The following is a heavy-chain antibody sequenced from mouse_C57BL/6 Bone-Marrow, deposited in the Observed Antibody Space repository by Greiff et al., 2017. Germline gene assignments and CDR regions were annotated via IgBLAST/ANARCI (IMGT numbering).Heavy chain of an antibody. J-gene: IGHJ2*01. CDR3: AIGWDYFDY. V-gene: IGHV1-74*01. Sequence: VQLQESGAELVKPGASVKVSCKASGYTFPSYWMPWVNQRPGQGLEWIGRIHPSDSATNYNQKFKGKATLTVDKSSSTAYMQLSSLTSEDSAVYYCAIGWDYFDYWGQGTTLTVSS. D-gene: IGHD3-3*01. CDR2: IHPSDSAT. CDR1: GYTFPSYW.